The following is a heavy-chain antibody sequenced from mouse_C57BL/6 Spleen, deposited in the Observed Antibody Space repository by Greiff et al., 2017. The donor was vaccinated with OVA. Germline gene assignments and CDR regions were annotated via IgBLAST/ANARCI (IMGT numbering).Heavy chain of an antibody. V-gene: IGHV1-82*01. CDR2: IYPGDGDT. CDR3: AYYGNYGAMDY. Sequence: QVQLQQSGPELVKPGASVKISCKASGYAFSSSWMNWVKQRPGKGLEWIGRIYPGDGDTNYNGKFKGKATLTADKSSSTAYMQLRSLTSEDSAVYFCAYYGNYGAMDYWGQGTSVTVSS. CDR1: GYAFSSSW. D-gene: IGHD2-1*01. J-gene: IGHJ4*01.